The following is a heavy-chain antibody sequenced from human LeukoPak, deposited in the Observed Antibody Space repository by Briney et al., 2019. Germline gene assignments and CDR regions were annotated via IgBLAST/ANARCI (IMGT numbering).Heavy chain of an antibody. V-gene: IGHV1-8*01. D-gene: IGHD6-13*01. CDR1: GYTFTSDD. CDR2: MNPNSGNT. CDR3: ARDRNSWYIY. Sequence: ASVKVSCKASGYTFTSDDINWVRQATGQGPEWMGWMNPNSGNTGFAQKFQGRVTMTRNTSISIAYMELSSLRSEDTAVYYCARDRNSWYIYWGQGTLVTVSS. J-gene: IGHJ4*02.